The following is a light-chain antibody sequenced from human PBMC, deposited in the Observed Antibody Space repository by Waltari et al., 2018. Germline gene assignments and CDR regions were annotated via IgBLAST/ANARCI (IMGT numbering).Light chain of an antibody. CDR3: QQYYNTPLMYT. V-gene: IGKV4-1*01. Sequence: DIVMTQSPDSLAVSLGERATINCKSSQSVLYSSNNKNYLAWYQQKPGQPPKLLIYWASTRESGVPDRFSGSGSGTDFTLTISSLQAEDVAVYYGQQYYNTPLMYTFGQGTKLEIK. J-gene: IGKJ2*01. CDR2: WAS. CDR1: QSVLYSSNNKNY.